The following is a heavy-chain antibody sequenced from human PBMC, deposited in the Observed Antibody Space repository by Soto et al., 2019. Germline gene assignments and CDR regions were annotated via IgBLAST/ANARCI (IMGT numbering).Heavy chain of an antibody. CDR2: IYTSGST. CDR1: GGSISSYY. CDR3: ASLNCSGGSCYPYHFDY. J-gene: IGHJ4*02. V-gene: IGHV4-4*07. Sequence: PSETLSLTCTASGGSISSYYWSWIRQPAGKGLEWIGRIYTSGSTNYNPSLKSRVTMSVDTSKNQFSLKLSSVTAADTAVYYCASLNCSGGSCYPYHFDYWGQGTLVTVYS. D-gene: IGHD2-15*01.